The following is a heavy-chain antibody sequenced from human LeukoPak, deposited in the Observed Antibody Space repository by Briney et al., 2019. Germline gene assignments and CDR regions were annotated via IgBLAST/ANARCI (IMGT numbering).Heavy chain of an antibody. J-gene: IGHJ4*02. CDR3: AKDGGVTGYYSRGYLDY. D-gene: IGHD3-9*01. Sequence: GGSLRLSCAASGFPFSSHAMSWVRQAPGEGLKWVSGIRGGGGTTYYADSVKGRFTISRDNSRNTLYLQMSTLRDEDTAVYYCAKDGGVTGYYSRGYLDYWGQGTLVTVSS. CDR1: GFPFSSHA. CDR2: IRGGGGTT. V-gene: IGHV3-23*01.